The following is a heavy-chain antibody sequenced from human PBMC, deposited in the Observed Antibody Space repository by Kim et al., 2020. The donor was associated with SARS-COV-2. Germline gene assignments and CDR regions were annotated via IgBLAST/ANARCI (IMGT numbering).Heavy chain of an antibody. CDR2: IYCSRSN. D-gene: IGHD3-9*01. CDR1: GGSISSSSYY. J-gene: IGHJ4*01. V-gene: IGHV4-39*01. CDR3: ARHRQDWLHTFSYYFD. Sequence: SETLSLTCTVSGGSISSSSYYWVWLRQPPGQELDWIGSIYCSRSNYSNPTLQSRVTIYADTNKNQLSLKLVSVTAADTAEYSCARHRQDWLHTFSYYFD.